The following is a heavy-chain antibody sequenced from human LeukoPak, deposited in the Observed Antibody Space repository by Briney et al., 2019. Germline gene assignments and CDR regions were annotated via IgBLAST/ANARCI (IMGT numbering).Heavy chain of an antibody. J-gene: IGHJ6*02. D-gene: IGHD3-22*01. CDR1: GFTLRTYS. V-gene: IGHV3-21*01. CDR2: ISGSSSFI. CDR3: ASYYYDSSGSYWYYGMDV. Sequence: GGSLRLSCAAPGFTLRTYSMNWVRQAPGKGLGWVSCISGSSSFIYYSDSVKGRFTISRDNAKNSVYLQMNSPRAEDTAVYYCASYYYDSSGSYWYYGMDVWGQGTTVTVSS.